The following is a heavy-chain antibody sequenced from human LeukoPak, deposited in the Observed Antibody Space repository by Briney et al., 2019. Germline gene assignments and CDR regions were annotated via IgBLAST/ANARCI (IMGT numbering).Heavy chain of an antibody. Sequence: ASVKVSCKASGYTFTGYYMHWVRQAPGQGLEWMGWINPNSGGTNYAQKFQGRVTMTRDTSISTAYMELSRLRSDDTAVYYCARDIEEWWYPRWTLDYWGQGTLVTVSS. D-gene: IGHD2-15*01. J-gene: IGHJ4*02. V-gene: IGHV1-2*02. CDR2: INPNSGGT. CDR1: GYTFTGYY. CDR3: ARDIEEWWYPRWTLDY.